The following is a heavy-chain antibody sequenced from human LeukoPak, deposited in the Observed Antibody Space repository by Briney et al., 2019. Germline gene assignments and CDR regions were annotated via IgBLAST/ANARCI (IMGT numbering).Heavy chain of an antibody. CDR1: GYTFSSNW. D-gene: IGHD5-18*01. CDR3: ARQASYGYLIDY. Sequence: GESLKISCKGSGYTFSSNWIGWVRQMPGKGLEWMGIIYPGDSDTRYSPSFQGQVTISADKSISTAYLQWSSLRASDTAMYYCARQASYGYLIDYWGQGTLVTVSS. CDR2: IYPGDSDT. J-gene: IGHJ4*02. V-gene: IGHV5-51*01.